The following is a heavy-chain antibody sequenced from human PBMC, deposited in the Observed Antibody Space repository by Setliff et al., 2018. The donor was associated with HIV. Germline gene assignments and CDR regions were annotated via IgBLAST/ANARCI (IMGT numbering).Heavy chain of an antibody. CDR3: ARDMMYHYDRSGSFGWFGP. J-gene: IGHJ5*02. V-gene: IGHV4-39*07. CDR2: MHNSGNT. Sequence: SETLSLTCTVSGDSISSSTYYWGWLRQPPGKGLEWIGSMHNSGNTYYNPSVKSRVTISVDTSKNQFSLKLTPVTAADTAVYYCARDMMYHYDRSGSFGWFGPWGQGTLVTVSS. D-gene: IGHD3-22*01. CDR1: GDSISSSTYY.